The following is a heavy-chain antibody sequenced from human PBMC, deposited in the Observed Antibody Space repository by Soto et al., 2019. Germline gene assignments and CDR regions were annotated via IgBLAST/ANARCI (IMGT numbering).Heavy chain of an antibody. D-gene: IGHD1-26*01. CDR1: GGSLSSSRYY. CDR2: RYYSGIT. V-gene: IGHV4-39*01. CDR3: ARRRYYSGSYSSLDD. Sequence: QLQLQESGPGLVKPSETLSLPCPVSGGSLSSSRYYWGWIRQPPGQGLEWIGSRYYSGITYYNPSLKSRVTKSVDTSKNQGTLERSSMTAADTAVYYGARRRYYSGSYSSLDDWGQGTLVTVSS. J-gene: IGHJ4*02.